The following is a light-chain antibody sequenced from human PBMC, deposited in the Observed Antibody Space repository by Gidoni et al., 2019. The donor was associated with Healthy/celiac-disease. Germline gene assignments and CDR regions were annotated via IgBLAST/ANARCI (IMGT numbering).Light chain of an antibody. V-gene: IGKV1-5*03. CDR2: KAS. J-gene: IGKJ1*01. Sequence: DIQITQSPSTLSASVGDRVTITCRASQSISSWLAWYQQKPGKAPKLLIYKASSLERGVRSRFSGSGSGTEFTLTSSSLQPDDVATDYCQQYNSYPWTFGQGTKVEIK. CDR3: QQYNSYPWT. CDR1: QSISSW.